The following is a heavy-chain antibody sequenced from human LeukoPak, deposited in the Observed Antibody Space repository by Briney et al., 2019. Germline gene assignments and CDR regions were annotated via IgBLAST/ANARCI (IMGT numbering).Heavy chain of an antibody. Sequence: GASVKVSCKASGGTFSSYAISWVRQAPGQGLEWMGRIIPILGIANYAQKFQGRVTITADKSTSTAYMELSSLRSEDTAVYYCALPGADYGDFRFDPWGQGTLVTVSS. CDR3: ALPGADYGDFRFDP. J-gene: IGHJ5*02. CDR2: IIPILGIA. D-gene: IGHD4-17*01. V-gene: IGHV1-69*04. CDR1: GGTFSSYA.